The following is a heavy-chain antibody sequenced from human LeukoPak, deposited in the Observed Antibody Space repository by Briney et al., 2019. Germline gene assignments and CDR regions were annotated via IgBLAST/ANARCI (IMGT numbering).Heavy chain of an antibody. V-gene: IGHV4-59*08. CDR2: VYYSGGT. D-gene: IGHD2-2*01. CDR3: ARHWRVPAATNWFDP. CDR1: GGSISGYY. J-gene: IGHJ5*02. Sequence: SETLSLTCTVSGGSISGYYWNWIRQPPGKGLEWIGCVYYSGGTNYSPSLKSRVTISVDASQSQLSLKVTSVTAADTAVYYCARHWRVPAATNWFDPWGQGTLVTVSS.